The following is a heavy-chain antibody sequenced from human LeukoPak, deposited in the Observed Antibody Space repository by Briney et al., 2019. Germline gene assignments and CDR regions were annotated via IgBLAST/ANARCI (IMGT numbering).Heavy chain of an antibody. CDR2: ISRDGLDT. D-gene: IGHD1-7*01. V-gene: IGHV3-30*04. Sequence: PGGSLRLSCAASEFTFSTYAMPWVRQAPGKGPEWVAVISRDGLDTYYADSVRGRFTISRDNAKNSLYLQMNSLRAEDTAVYYCARERELRYYMDVWGKGTTVTISS. CDR3: ARERELRYYMDV. CDR1: EFTFSTYA. J-gene: IGHJ6*03.